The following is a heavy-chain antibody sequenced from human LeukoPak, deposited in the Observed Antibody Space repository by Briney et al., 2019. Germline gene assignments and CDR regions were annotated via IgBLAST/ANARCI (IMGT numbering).Heavy chain of an antibody. CDR3: ARLVRYCTTNSCYPFDY. Sequence: PSETLSLTCTVSGGSNSSSSHYWGWIRQPPGRGLEWIGIAYYSGGTYYTPSLKSRVTISIDTSKNQFSLKLNSVTAADTAVYYCARLVRYCTTNSCYPFDYWGQGTLVTVSS. D-gene: IGHD2-2*01. CDR1: GGSNSSSSHY. V-gene: IGHV4-39*01. CDR2: AYYSGGT. J-gene: IGHJ4*02.